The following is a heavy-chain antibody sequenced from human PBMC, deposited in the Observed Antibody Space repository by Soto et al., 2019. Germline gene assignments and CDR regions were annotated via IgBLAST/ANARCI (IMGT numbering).Heavy chain of an antibody. CDR1: GFTFSSYA. Sequence: GGSLRLSCAVSGFTFSSYAMHWVLQAPCKGLEWVAVISYDGSNKYCADSVKGRFTISRDNSKNTLYLQMNSLRAEDTAVYYCAKDKKFNYANAFDIWGQGTMVTVSS. CDR3: AKDKKFNYANAFDI. J-gene: IGHJ3*02. V-gene: IGHV3-30*14. D-gene: IGHD2-8*01. CDR2: ISYDGSNK.